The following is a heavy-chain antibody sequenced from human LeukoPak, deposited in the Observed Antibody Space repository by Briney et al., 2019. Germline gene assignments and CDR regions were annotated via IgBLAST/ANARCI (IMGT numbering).Heavy chain of an antibody. D-gene: IGHD6-13*01. J-gene: IGHJ5*02. CDR2: ISDSGSST. V-gene: IGHV3-23*01. CDR1: GFTFNIYA. CDR3: ARAHIAAAYNWFDP. Sequence: GGSLRLSCAASGFTFNIYAMSWVRQAPGKGLEWVSGISDSGSSTFYADSVKGRFTISRDNSKNTLYPQMNSLRAEDTAVYYCARAHIAAAYNWFDPWGQGTLVTVSS.